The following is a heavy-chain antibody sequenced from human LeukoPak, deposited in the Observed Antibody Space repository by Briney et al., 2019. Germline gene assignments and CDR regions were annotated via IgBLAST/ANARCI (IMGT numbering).Heavy chain of an antibody. CDR2: ISGDAGST. J-gene: IGHJ4*02. CDR3: ARDGENYFDY. Sequence: GGSLRLSCAASGFTFSSYAMSWVRQAPGKGLEWVSAISGDAGSTYNADSAKGRFTISRDNSKNTLYLQMNSLRAEDTAVYYCARDGENYFDYWGQGTLVTVSS. V-gene: IGHV3-23*01. CDR1: GFTFSSYA. D-gene: IGHD3-10*01.